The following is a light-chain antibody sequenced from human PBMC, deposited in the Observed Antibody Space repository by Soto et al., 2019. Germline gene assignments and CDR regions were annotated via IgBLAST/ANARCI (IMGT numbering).Light chain of an antibody. V-gene: IGLV2-14*01. CDR3: NSYTGSSTHV. Sequence: QSALTQPASVSGSPGQSITISCTGTSSDVGGYNYVSWYQQHPGKAPKLMIYHVSNRPSGVSNRFSGSKSDNTASLTISGRQSEDEADYYCNSYTGSSTHVFGTGTKVTVL. J-gene: IGLJ1*01. CDR2: HVS. CDR1: SSDVGGYNY.